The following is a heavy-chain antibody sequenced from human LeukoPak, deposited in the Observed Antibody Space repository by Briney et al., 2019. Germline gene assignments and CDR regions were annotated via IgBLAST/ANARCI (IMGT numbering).Heavy chain of an antibody. D-gene: IGHD3-22*01. V-gene: IGHV3-30*18. CDR2: ISYDDRNK. CDR3: AKDSLDDRSGYYLDY. J-gene: IGHJ4*02. CDR1: GLTFSSYG. Sequence: GRSLRLSCAASGLTFSSYGMHWVRQAPRKGLEWVAIISYDDRNKYYADSVKGRFTISRDKSKNTLYLQMNSLRAEDTAVYYCAKDSLDDRSGYYLDYWGQGTLVTVSS.